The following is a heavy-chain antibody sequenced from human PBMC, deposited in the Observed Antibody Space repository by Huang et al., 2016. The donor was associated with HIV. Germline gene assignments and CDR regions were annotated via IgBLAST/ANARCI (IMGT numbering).Heavy chain of an antibody. CDR1: GGSMSSYY. Sequence: QVQLQESGPGLVKPSETLSLTCTVSGGSMSSYYWSWIRQPPGKGLEWIGYIYYSGSTNYNPSLKSRVTISVDTSKTQFALRLSSVTAADTAVYYCASASIAARRWFDPWGQGSLVTVSS. CDR3: ASASIAARRWFDP. V-gene: IGHV4-59*01. J-gene: IGHJ5*02. D-gene: IGHD6-6*01. CDR2: IYYSGST.